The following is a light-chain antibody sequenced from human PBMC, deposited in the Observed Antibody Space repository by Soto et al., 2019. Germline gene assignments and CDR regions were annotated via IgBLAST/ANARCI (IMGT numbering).Light chain of an antibody. CDR1: SSNIGSNY. CDR2: RNN. CDR3: AAWDDSLSGGV. V-gene: IGLV1-47*01. J-gene: IGLJ3*02. Sequence: QAVVTQPPSASGTPGQRVTISCSGSSSNIGSNYVYWYQQLPGTAPKLLIYRNNQRPSGVRDRFSGSKSGTSASLAISGLRSEDEADYYCAAWDDSLSGGVFGGGTKLTVL.